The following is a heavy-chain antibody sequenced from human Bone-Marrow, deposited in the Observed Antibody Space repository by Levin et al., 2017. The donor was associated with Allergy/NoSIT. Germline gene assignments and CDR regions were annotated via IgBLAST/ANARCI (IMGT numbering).Heavy chain of an antibody. D-gene: IGHD6-13*01. J-gene: IGHJ6*02. CDR1: GFTFSSYG. Sequence: GESLKISCAASGFTFSSYGMHWVRQAPGKGLEWVAVISYDGSNKYYADSVKGRFTISRDNSKNTLYLQMNSLRAEDTAVYYCAKDCRVEQQLVNYYYGMDVWGQGTTVTVSS. V-gene: IGHV3-30*18. CDR3: AKDCRVEQQLVNYYYGMDV. CDR2: ISYDGSNK.